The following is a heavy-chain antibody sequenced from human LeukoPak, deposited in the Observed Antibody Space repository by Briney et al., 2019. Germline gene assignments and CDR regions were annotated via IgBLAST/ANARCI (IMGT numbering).Heavy chain of an antibody. D-gene: IGHD3-22*01. Sequence: GQSLPISCKGSGYSFTSYWIGWVRQMPGKGLEWMGIIYPGDSDTRDSPSFKGQVTISADKSISTAYLQWSSLKASDTAMYYCARPGYYDSSGYYPRDYWVQGTLATVTS. J-gene: IGHJ4*02. CDR1: GYSFTSYW. V-gene: IGHV5-51*01. CDR3: ARPGYYDSSGYYPRDY. CDR2: IYPGDSDT.